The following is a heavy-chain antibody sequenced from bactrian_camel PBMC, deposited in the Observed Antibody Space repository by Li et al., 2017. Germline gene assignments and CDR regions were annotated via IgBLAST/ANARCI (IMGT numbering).Heavy chain of an antibody. J-gene: IGHJ4*01. D-gene: IGHD6*01. V-gene: IGHV3S55*01. CDR1: GIGYDGYC. CDR3: AARLLGRCWEGGYHY. CDR2: IDSDGST. Sequence: HVQLVESGGGSAQAGGSLRLSCAISGIGYDGYCMGWFRQVPGKEREGVAAIDSDGSTNYTDSVKGRFTISKDDAKNILYLQMNDLKPEDTAMYYCAARLLGRCWEGGYHYWGQGTQVTVS.